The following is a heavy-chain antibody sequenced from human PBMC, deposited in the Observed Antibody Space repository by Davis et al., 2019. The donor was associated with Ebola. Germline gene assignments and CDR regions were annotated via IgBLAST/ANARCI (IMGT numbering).Heavy chain of an antibody. CDR3: ARRAGVSRYFDF. CDR1: GYSFTNSW. CDR2: IYPDDSDT. Sequence: GESLKISCQGSGYSFTNSWVGWVRQTPGKGLEWMGIIYPDDSDTRYSPSFQGQVTISADKSINTAYLQWSSLKASDSGIYYCARRAGVSRYFDFWGQGTLVTVSS. V-gene: IGHV5-51*01. D-gene: IGHD3-9*01. J-gene: IGHJ4*02.